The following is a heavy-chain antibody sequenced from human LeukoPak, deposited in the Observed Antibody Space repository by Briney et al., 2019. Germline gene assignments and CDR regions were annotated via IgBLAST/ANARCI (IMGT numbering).Heavy chain of an antibody. CDR3: ARDKTTNDAFDI. Sequence: SETLSLTCTVSGGSISSGSYYWSWIRQPAGKGLEWIGRIYTSGSTNYNPSLKSRVTISVDTSKNQFSLKLSSVTAADTAVYYCARDKTTNDAFDIWGQGTMVTVSS. V-gene: IGHV4-61*02. CDR2: IYTSGST. CDR1: GGSISSGSYY. J-gene: IGHJ3*02. D-gene: IGHD4-11*01.